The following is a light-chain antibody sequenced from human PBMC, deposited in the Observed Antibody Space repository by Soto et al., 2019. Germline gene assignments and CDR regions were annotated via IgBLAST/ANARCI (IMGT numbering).Light chain of an antibody. V-gene: IGKV1-39*01. CDR1: QSISSY. CDR3: QQSYSTPWT. J-gene: IGKJ1*01. CDR2: AAS. Sequence: DIQMTQSPSSLSASVGDRVNITCRTSQSISSYLNWYQQKPGKAPNLLIYAASSLQSGVPSRFSGSRSGTDFTLTISSLQPEDFATYYCQQSYSTPWTFVQGTKVEIK.